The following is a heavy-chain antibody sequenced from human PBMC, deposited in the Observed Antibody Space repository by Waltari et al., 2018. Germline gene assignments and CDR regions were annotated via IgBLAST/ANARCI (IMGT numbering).Heavy chain of an antibody. J-gene: IGHJ6*02. CDR2: TYHPEGT. D-gene: IGHD3-22*01. V-gene: IGHV4-38-2*02. CDR1: GYSISNGYY. Sequence: QVHLQESGPGLVKPSETLSLTCEVSGYSISNGYYWAWVRQAPGKGLEWIGSTYHPEGTYYRSSLESRVTISRDSSKNQCFLRLSSVTAADTAVYYCARDPQTYYHDPLGHFYTAGMDVWGQGTTVTVSS. CDR3: ARDPQTYYHDPLGHFYTAGMDV.